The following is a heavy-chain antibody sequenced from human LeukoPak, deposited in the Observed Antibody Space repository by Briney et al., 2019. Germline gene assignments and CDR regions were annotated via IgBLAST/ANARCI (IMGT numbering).Heavy chain of an antibody. V-gene: IGHV3-48*04. J-gene: IGHJ4*02. CDR2: VSGKSRAI. D-gene: IGHD1-7*01. CDR1: GFTFSDYG. Sequence: PGGSLRLSCAASGFTFSDYGINWVRQAPGKGLEWLSFVSGKSRAIYYADSVKGRFTISRDNAKESVYLHMSSLRAEDTAVYYCARGIITGTTRFDYWGQGTLVTVSS. CDR3: ARGIITGTTRFDY.